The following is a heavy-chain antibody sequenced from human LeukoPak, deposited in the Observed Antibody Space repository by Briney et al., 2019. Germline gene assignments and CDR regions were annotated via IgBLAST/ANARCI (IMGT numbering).Heavy chain of an antibody. CDR3: ARGFSFYYDSSGYYSPRTYFQH. V-gene: IGHV4-34*01. J-gene: IGHJ1*01. Sequence: SETLSLTCAVYGGSFTGYSWNWIRQPPGKGLEWIGEINHSGSTNYNPSLKSRVTISVDTYKNQFSLKLSSVTAADTAVYYCARGFSFYYDSSGYYSPRTYFQHWGQGTPVTVSS. CDR1: GGSFTGYS. D-gene: IGHD3-22*01. CDR2: INHSGST.